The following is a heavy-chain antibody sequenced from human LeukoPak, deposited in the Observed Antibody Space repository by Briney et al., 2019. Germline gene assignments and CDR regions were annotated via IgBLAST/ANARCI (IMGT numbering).Heavy chain of an antibody. CDR1: GGSISDYY. J-gene: IGHJ4*02. CDR3: AREGRQDYVYFDY. CDR2: INYSGNT. D-gene: IGHD4-17*01. V-gene: IGHV4-59*01. Sequence: SETLSLTCTVSGGSISDYYWSWIRQPPGKGLEWIGYINYSGNTNYNPSLKSRVTISVDTSKNQVSLRLTSVTAADTAVFYCAREGRQDYVYFDYWGQGSLVTVSS.